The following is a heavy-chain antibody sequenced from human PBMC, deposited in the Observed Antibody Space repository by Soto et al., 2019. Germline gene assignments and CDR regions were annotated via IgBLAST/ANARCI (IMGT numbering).Heavy chain of an antibody. V-gene: IGHV3-23*01. Sequence: SLRLSCAASGLTFSSYAMSWVRQAPGKGLEWVSAISGSGGSTYYADSVKGRFTISRDNSKNTLYLQMNSLRAEDTSLYYCAKTVTVANFWGQGTLDPVSS. D-gene: IGHD4-17*01. J-gene: IGHJ4*02. CDR1: GLTFSSYA. CDR2: ISGSGGST. CDR3: AKTVTVANF.